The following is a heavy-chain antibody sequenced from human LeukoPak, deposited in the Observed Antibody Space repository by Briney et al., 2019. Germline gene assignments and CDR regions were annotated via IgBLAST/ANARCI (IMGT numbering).Heavy chain of an antibody. Sequence: SETLSLTCAVYGGSFSGYYWSWIRQPPGKGLEWIGEINHSGSTNYNPSLKSRVTISVDTSKNQFSLKLSSVTAADTAVYYCARAIISSGCSDYWGQGTLVTASS. V-gene: IGHV4-34*01. CDR1: GGSFSGYY. CDR2: INHSGST. CDR3: ARAIISSGCSDY. J-gene: IGHJ4*02. D-gene: IGHD6-19*01.